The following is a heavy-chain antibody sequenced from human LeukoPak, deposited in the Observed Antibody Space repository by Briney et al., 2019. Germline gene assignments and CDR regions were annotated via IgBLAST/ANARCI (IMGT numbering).Heavy chain of an antibody. CDR3: ARGTISSAGTFLDS. CDR2: MSYDGRNK. J-gene: IGHJ5*01. CDR1: GFSFSSCA. D-gene: IGHD6-13*01. Sequence: AGGSLRLSCAAAGFSFSSCAMHWVRQAPGKGLEWVAVMSYDGRNKFYADSVQGRLTISRDNSKNTLYLQMNSLRAEDTSVYYCARGTISSAGTFLDSWGQGTLVTVSS. V-gene: IGHV3-30*04.